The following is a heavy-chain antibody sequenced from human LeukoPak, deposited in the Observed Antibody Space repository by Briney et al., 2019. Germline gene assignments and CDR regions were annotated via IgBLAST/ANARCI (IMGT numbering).Heavy chain of an antibody. V-gene: IGHV4-4*07. CDR2: IYTSGST. J-gene: IGHJ3*02. CDR3: ARDRGDGYKLDAFDI. CDR1: GGSISSYY. Sequence: SETLSLTCTASGGSISSYYWSWIRQPAGKGLEWIGRIYTSGSTNYNPSLKSRVTMSVDTSKNQFSLKLSSVTAADTAVYYCARDRGDGYKLDAFDIWGQGTMVTVSS. D-gene: IGHD5-24*01.